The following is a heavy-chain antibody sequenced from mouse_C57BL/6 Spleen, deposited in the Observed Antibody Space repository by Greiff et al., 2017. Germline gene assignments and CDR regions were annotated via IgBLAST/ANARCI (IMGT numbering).Heavy chain of an antibody. Sequence: QVQLQQPGAELVRPGTSVKLSCKASGYTFTSYWMHWVKQRPGQGLEWIGVIDPSDSYTNYNQKFKGKATLTVDTSSSTAYMQLSSLTSEDSAVYYCASQGGITTRYFDVWGTGTTVTVSS. CDR1: GYTFTSYW. CDR3: ASQGGITTRYFDV. V-gene: IGHV1-59*01. J-gene: IGHJ1*03. D-gene: IGHD1-1*01. CDR2: IDPSDSYT.